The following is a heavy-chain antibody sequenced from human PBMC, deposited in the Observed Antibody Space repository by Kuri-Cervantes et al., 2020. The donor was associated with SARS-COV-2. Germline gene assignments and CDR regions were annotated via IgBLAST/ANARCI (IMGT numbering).Heavy chain of an antibody. D-gene: IGHD3-22*01. CDR2: IYHSGST. Sequence: SETLSLTCTVSGGSISSGDYSWSWIRQPPGKGLEWIGYIYHSGSTYYNPSLKSRVTISVDTSKNQFSLKLSSVTAADTAVYYCARAYYDSSGYYPMGAFDIWGQGTMVTVSS. J-gene: IGHJ3*02. CDR1: GGSISSGDYS. V-gene: IGHV4-30-2*01. CDR3: ARAYYDSSGYYPMGAFDI.